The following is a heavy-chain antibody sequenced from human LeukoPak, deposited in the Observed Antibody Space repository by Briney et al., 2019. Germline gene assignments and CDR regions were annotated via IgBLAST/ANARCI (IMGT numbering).Heavy chain of an antibody. Sequence: SVKVSCKASGGTFSSYAISSVRQAPGQGLEWMGRIIPILGIANYAQKFQGRVTITADKSTSTAYMELSSLRSEDTAVYYCAREDVGSTSCERFDPWGQGTLVTVSS. CDR2: IIPILGIA. D-gene: IGHD2-2*01. V-gene: IGHV1-69*04. CDR3: AREDVGSTSCERFDP. J-gene: IGHJ5*02. CDR1: GGTFSSYA.